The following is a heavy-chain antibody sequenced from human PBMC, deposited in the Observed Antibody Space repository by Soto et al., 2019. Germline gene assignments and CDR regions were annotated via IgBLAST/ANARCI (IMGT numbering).Heavy chain of an antibody. CDR3: ARDLYSTSWYVRAFDM. J-gene: IGHJ3*02. CDR1: ENTYGTYS. CDR2: INPTTTTT. D-gene: IGHD6-13*01. Sequence: GTSVKVSCKEPENTYGTYSRHWVRQAPGQGLEWMGVINPTTTTTTDAQKFQGRVTMTRDTSTSTVFLELSSLRSGDTAVYFCARDLYSTSWYVRAFDMWGQGTMVTVSS. V-gene: IGHV1-46*03.